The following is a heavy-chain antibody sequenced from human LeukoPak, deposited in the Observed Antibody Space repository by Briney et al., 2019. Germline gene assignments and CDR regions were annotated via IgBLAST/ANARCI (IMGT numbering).Heavy chain of an antibody. CDR1: GFTFSSYG. CDR3: AKDGDRLAGAFDI. J-gene: IGHJ3*02. CDR2: ISYDGSNK. Sequence: GSLRLSCAASGFTFSSYGMHWVRQAPGKGLEWVAVISYDGSNKYYADSVKGRFTISRDNSKNTLYLQMNSLRAEDTAVYYCAKDGDRLAGAFDIWGQGTMVTVSS. D-gene: IGHD3-10*01. V-gene: IGHV3-30*18.